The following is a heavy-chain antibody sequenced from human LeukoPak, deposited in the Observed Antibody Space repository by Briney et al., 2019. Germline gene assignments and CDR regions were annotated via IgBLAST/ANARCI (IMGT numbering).Heavy chain of an antibody. CDR1: GYTLTELS. Sequence: GASVKVSCKVSGYTLTELSMHWVRQAPGKGLEWMGGFDPEDGETIYAQKFQGRVTMTEDTSTDTAYMELSSLRSEDTAVYYCATVNCSSTSCYSTWFDPWGQGTLVTVSS. CDR3: ATVNCSSTSCYSTWFDP. J-gene: IGHJ5*02. CDR2: FDPEDGET. V-gene: IGHV1-24*01. D-gene: IGHD2-2*02.